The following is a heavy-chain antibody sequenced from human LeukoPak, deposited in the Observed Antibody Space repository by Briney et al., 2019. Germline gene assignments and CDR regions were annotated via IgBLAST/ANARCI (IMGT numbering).Heavy chain of an antibody. V-gene: IGHV5-51*01. D-gene: IGHD2-21*01. CDR2: IYPADSNT. Sequence: GASLQISCTGSGYSFATYWIAWVRQLPGKGLEWMGIIYPADSNTRYSPSFKGQVTISADKSNSTAYLQWSSLKASDTAMYFCARLYSILSPFDPWGQGTLVTVSS. CDR1: GYSFATYW. J-gene: IGHJ5*02. CDR3: ARLYSILSPFDP.